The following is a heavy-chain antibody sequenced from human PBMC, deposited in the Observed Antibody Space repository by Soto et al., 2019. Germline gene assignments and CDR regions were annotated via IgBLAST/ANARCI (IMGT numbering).Heavy chain of an antibody. CDR2: IDPSDSYT. V-gene: IGHV5-10-1*01. D-gene: IGHD6-13*01. J-gene: IGHJ6*02. CDR3: ASLGLVPTEAGTYHYYYGMDV. CDR1: GNRFTSYW. Sequence: XESLKVSWKCSGNRFTSYWISLVRQMPGKGLEWMGRIDPSDSYTNYSPSFQGHVTISADKSISTAYLQWSSLKASDTAMYYCASLGLVPTEAGTYHYYYGMDVCGQRTTVTVSS.